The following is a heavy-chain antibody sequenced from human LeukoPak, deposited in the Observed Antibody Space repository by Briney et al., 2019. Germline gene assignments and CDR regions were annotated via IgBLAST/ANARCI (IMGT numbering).Heavy chain of an antibody. CDR3: ARGVGAIIGDIDY. D-gene: IGHD1-26*01. CDR2: INAGNGNT. J-gene: IGHJ4*02. CDR1: GYTFTSYA. Sequence: ASVKVSCKASGYTFTSYAMHWVRQAPGQRLEWMGWINAGNGNTKYSQEFQGRVTITRDASASTAYMELSSLRSEDMAVYYCARGVGAIIGDIDYWGQGTLVTVSS. V-gene: IGHV1-3*03.